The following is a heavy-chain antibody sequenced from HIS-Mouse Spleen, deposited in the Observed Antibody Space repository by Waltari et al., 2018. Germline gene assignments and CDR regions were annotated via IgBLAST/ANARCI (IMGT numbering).Heavy chain of an antibody. D-gene: IGHD3-3*01. V-gene: IGHV3-9*01. CDR2: ISWNSGSI. CDR3: AKDYDFWSGYFDY. J-gene: IGHJ4*02. Sequence: EVQLVESGGGLVQPGRSLRLSCAAPGFPFADYAMHWVRQAPGKGLEWVSGISWNSGSIGYADSVKGRFTISRDNAKNSLYLQMNSLRAEDTALYYCAKDYDFWSGYFDYWGQGTLVTVSS. CDR1: GFPFADYA.